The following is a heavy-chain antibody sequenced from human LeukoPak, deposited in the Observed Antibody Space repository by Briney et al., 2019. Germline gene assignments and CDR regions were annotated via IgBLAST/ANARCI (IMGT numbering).Heavy chain of an antibody. J-gene: IGHJ4*02. CDR3: ASRYSSGWYYNGLDY. Sequence: SVKVSCKASGGTFSSYAISWVRQAPGQGLERMGRIIPIFGTANYAQKFQGRVTITTDESTSTAYMELSSLRSEDTAMYYCASRYSSGWYYNGLDYWGQGTLVTVSS. CDR1: GGTFSSYA. CDR2: IIPIFGTA. V-gene: IGHV1-69*05. D-gene: IGHD6-19*01.